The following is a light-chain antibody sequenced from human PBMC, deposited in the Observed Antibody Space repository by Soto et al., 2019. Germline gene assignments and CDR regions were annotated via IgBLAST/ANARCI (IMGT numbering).Light chain of an antibody. V-gene: IGKV3-11*01. J-gene: IGKJ4*01. CDR1: QSVGSY. Sequence: EIVLTQSPATLSLSPGDRATLSCRASQSVGSYLGWYQQRPGQAPRLLIYDASNRATGIPARFSGSGSGTEFTLTISSLEPEDFAVYYCQQRSGWPSTFGGGTKVEIK. CDR3: QQRSGWPST. CDR2: DAS.